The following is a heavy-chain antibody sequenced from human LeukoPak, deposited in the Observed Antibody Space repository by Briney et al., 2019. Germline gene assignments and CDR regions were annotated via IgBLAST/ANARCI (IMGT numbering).Heavy chain of an antibody. Sequence: GGSLRLSCAASGFIFSNYAMSWVRQAPGKGLEWVSAVSGDGANTYYTDSVKGRFTISRDNSKNTLYLQMNSLRAEDTAVYYCAKGSGEWRLWYYIDYWGQGTLVTVSS. CDR3: AKGSGEWRLWYYIDY. CDR1: GFIFSNYA. D-gene: IGHD5-18*01. J-gene: IGHJ4*02. CDR2: VSGDGANT. V-gene: IGHV3-23*01.